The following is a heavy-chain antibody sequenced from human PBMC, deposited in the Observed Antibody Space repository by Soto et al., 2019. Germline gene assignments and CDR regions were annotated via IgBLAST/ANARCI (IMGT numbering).Heavy chain of an antibody. Sequence: EVQLVETGGGLVQPGGSLRLSCVGSGFTFSSYSMNWVRQAPGKGLEWVSYISSSSSTIFYADSVKGRFAISRDNAKNSLYLQMNSLRAEDTAVYYGASAGNKHYYYYMDVWGKGTTVTVSS. D-gene: IGHD3-10*01. V-gene: IGHV3-48*01. CDR3: ASAGNKHYYYYMDV. CDR1: GFTFSSYS. J-gene: IGHJ6*03. CDR2: ISSSSSTI.